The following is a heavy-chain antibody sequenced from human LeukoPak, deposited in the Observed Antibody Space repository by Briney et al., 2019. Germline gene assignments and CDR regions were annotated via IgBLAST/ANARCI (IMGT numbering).Heavy chain of an antibody. Sequence: SETLSLTCTVSGGSISSYYWSWIRQPPGKGLEWIGYIYYSGSTNYNPSLKSRVTISVDTSKNQFSLELSSVTAADTAVYYCARWGGVVAATYYYYGMDVWGKGTTVTVSS. CDR1: GGSISSYY. CDR2: IYYSGST. CDR3: ARWGGVVAATYYYYGMDV. D-gene: IGHD2-15*01. J-gene: IGHJ6*04. V-gene: IGHV4-59*01.